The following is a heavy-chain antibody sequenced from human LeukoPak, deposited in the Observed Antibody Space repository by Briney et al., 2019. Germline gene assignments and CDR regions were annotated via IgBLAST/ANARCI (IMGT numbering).Heavy chain of an antibody. Sequence: ETLSLTCAVYGGSFSGYYWSWIRQPPGKGLEWIGEINHSGSTNYNPSLKSRVTISVDTSKNQFSLKLSSVTAADTAVYYCARVLLGNNWFDPWGQGTLVTVSS. CDR1: GGSFSGYY. D-gene: IGHD3-16*01. CDR3: ARVLLGNNWFDP. V-gene: IGHV4-34*01. CDR2: INHSGST. J-gene: IGHJ5*02.